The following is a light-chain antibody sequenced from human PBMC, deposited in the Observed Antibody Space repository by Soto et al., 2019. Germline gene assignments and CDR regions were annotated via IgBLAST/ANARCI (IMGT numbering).Light chain of an antibody. Sequence: EIVLMQSPGTLSLSPGERATLSCRASQSVSSSYLAWYQQKPGQAPRLLIYGASSRATGIPDRFSGSGSGTDFTLTISRLEPEDFAVYYRPQYGFFGGGTKVEIK. J-gene: IGKJ4*01. CDR2: GAS. CDR3: PQYGF. V-gene: IGKV3-20*01. CDR1: QSVSSSY.